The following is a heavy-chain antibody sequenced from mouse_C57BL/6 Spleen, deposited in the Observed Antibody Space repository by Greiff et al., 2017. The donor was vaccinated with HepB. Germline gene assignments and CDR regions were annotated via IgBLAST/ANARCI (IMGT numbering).Heavy chain of an antibody. D-gene: IGHD1-1*01. CDR1: GYTFTSYW. V-gene: IGHV1-53*01. Sequence: QVQLKQSGTELVKPGASVKLSCKASGYTFTSYWMHWVKQRPGQGLEWIGNINPSNGGTNYNEKFKSKATLTVDKSSSTAYMQLSSLTSEDSAVYYCARSGYYGSFDYWGQGTTLTVSS. CDR3: ARSGYYGSFDY. CDR2: INPSNGGT. J-gene: IGHJ2*01.